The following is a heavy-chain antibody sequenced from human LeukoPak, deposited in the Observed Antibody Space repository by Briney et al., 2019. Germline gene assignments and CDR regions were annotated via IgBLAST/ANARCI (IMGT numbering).Heavy chain of an antibody. CDR1: GGSISSYY. V-gene: IGHV4-59*01. Sequence: PSETLSLTCTVSGGSISSYYWSWIRQPPGKGLEWVGYIYYSGSTNYNPSLKSRVTISVDTSKNQFSLKLSSVTAADTAVYYCASGYFDYWGQGTLVTVSS. CDR3: ASGYFDY. J-gene: IGHJ4*02. CDR2: IYYSGST.